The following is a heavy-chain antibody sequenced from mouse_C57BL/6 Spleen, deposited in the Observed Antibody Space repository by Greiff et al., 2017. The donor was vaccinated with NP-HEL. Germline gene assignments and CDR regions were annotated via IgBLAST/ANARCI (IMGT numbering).Heavy chain of an antibody. CDR1: GFNIKNTY. J-gene: IGHJ4*01. D-gene: IGHD1-1*01. Sequence: EVQGVESVAELVRPGASVKLSCTASGFNIKNTYMHWVKQRPEQGLEWIGRIDPANGNTKYAPKFQGKATITADTSSNTAYLQLSSLTSEDTAIYYCAKGVGSSPYYYAMDYWGQGTSVTVSS. CDR2: IDPANGNT. V-gene: IGHV14-3*01. CDR3: AKGVGSSPYYYAMDY.